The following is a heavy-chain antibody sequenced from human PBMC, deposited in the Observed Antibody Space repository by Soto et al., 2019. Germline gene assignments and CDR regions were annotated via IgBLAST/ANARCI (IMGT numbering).Heavy chain of an antibody. V-gene: IGHV1-46*01. CDR2: INPSGGST. D-gene: IGHD4-4*01. CDR3: ARANDYINGWFDP. J-gene: IGHJ5*02. CDR1: GYTFTSCY. Sequence: ASVKVSCKASGYTFTSCYIHWVRQAPGQGLKWMGIINPSGGSTSYAQKFQGRVTMTRDTSTSTVYMELSSLRSEDMAVYYCARANDYINGWFDPWGQGTLVTVSS.